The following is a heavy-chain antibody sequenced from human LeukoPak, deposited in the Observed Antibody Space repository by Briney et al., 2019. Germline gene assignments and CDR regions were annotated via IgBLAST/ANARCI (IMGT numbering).Heavy chain of an antibody. D-gene: IGHD6-13*01. Sequence: GGSLRLSCAASGFTFRSNAMSWVRQAPGKGLEWVSSICVSGDYTYYADSVKGRFTISRDNSKNTLYLQMNSLRAEDTAICYCAKKPPYSNSWYFEYWGQGTLVTVSS. CDR1: GFTFRSNA. CDR2: ICVSGDYT. CDR3: AKKPPYSNSWYFEY. J-gene: IGHJ4*02. V-gene: IGHV3-23*01.